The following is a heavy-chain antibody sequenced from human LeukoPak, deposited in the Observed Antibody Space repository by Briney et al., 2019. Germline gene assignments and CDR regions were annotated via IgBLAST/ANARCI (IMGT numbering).Heavy chain of an antibody. J-gene: IGHJ2*01. D-gene: IGHD3-10*01. V-gene: IGHV4-4*07. CDR2: IYTSGST. Sequence: PSETLSLTCTVSGGSIRIYYWSWIRQPAGKGLEWIGRIYTSGSTNYNPSLKSRVTMSGDKSKNQFSLKLSSVTAADTAVYYCARDLLSVRGGYFDLWGRGTLVTVSS. CDR1: GGSIRIYY. CDR3: ARDLLSVRGGYFDL.